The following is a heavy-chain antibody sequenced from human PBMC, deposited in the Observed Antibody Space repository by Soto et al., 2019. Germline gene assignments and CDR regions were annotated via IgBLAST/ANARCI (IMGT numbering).Heavy chain of an antibody. CDR3: ARQRTSVVTQAYFDV. D-gene: IGHD2-21*02. J-gene: IGHJ4*02. CDR1: GDSISSRSYY. Sequence: ESLSRACTVTGDSISSRSYYWGWIRQPPGKGLEWIGSIYYSGSTYNNPSLRSRVSMSIDTSKDQFSLKLKSVTAADTALYFCARQRTSVVTQAYFDVWGPVSLVTSPQ. V-gene: IGHV4-39*01. CDR2: IYYSGST.